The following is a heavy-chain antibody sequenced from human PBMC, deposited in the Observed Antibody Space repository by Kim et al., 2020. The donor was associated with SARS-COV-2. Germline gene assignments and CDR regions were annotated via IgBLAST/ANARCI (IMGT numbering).Heavy chain of an antibody. J-gene: IGHJ4*02. CDR3: LGGFYFDY. CDR2: GNGNT. V-gene: IGHV1-3*01. Sequence: GNGNTRYSQKFQSRVTFTTDTSARTAYMELSFLRSEDSAVYYCLGGFYFDYWGQGTLVTVSS. D-gene: IGHD3-16*01.